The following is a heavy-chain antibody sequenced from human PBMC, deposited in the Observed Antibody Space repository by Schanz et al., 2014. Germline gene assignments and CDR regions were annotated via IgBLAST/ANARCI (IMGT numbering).Heavy chain of an antibody. CDR2: INPNSGGT. Sequence: QVQLVQSGAEVKKPGASVKVSCKTSGYTFTAYYMHWVRQAPGQGLEWMGWINPNSGGTSYAQKFQGRVTMTRDTSISTGYMELSRLTSDDTAVYYCARDRDQWDGNYLDYWGQGTLVTVSS. CDR1: GYTFTAYY. J-gene: IGHJ4*02. V-gene: IGHV1-2*02. D-gene: IGHD1-26*01. CDR3: ARDRDQWDGNYLDY.